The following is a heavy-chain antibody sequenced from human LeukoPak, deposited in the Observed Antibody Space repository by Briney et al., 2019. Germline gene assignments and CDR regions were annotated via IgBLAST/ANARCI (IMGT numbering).Heavy chain of an antibody. J-gene: IGHJ4*02. CDR3: ARSSGWNSFDY. Sequence: ASVKVSCKASGGTFSSYAISWVRQAPGQGLEWMGGIIPIFGTANYAQKFQGRVTITADQSTSTAYMELSSLRSQDTAAYYCARSSGWNSFDYWGQGTLVTVSS. CDR1: GGTFSSYA. CDR2: IIPIFGTA. D-gene: IGHD6-19*01. V-gene: IGHV1-69*13.